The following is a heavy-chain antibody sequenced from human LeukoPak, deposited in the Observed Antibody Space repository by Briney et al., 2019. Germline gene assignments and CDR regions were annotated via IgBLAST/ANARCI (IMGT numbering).Heavy chain of an antibody. V-gene: IGHV4-4*09. CDR2: IYHSGNT. D-gene: IGHD6-19*01. J-gene: IGHJ4*02. CDR3: ASTRRAAVAGPFDS. Sequence: PSETLSLTCNVSGASMSSNYWSWIRQPPGKGLEWIGYIYHSGNTNYSPSLESRVTMSVDESKNQFSLRVHFVSAADTAVYYCASTRRAAVAGPFDSWGQGTLVTVSS. CDR1: GASMSSNY.